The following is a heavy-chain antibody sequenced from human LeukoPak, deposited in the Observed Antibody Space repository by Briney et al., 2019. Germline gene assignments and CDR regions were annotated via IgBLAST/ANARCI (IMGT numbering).Heavy chain of an antibody. Sequence: PSETLSLTCTVSGGFISSYYWSWIRQPAGKGLEWIGRIYTSGSTNYNPSLKSRVTISVDKSKNQFSLKLSSVTAADTAVYYCARERGSYYYYMDVWGKGTTVTVSS. CDR2: IYTSGST. CDR3: ARERGSYYYYMDV. J-gene: IGHJ6*03. CDR1: GGFISSYY. V-gene: IGHV4-4*07. D-gene: IGHD1-26*01.